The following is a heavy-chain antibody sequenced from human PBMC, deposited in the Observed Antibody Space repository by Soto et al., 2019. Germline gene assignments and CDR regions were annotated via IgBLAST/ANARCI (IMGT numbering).Heavy chain of an antibody. D-gene: IGHD3-10*01. V-gene: IGHV2-5*02. CDR2: IYWDDDK. Sequence: QITLKESGPPLVKPTQTLTLTCTFSGFSLSTSGVSVGWIRQPPGKALECLAVIYWDDDKRYRPSLQSRLTVXXDTSKNQVVLTMTNMDPVDTATYYCTHRRGLGELYWGQGTLVTVSS. CDR1: GFSLSTSGVS. CDR3: THRRGLGELY. J-gene: IGHJ4*02.